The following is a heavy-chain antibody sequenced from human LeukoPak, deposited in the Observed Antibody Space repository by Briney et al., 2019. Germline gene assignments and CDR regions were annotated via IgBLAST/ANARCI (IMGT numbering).Heavy chain of an antibody. CDR3: AEGIAVAGGYWYFDI. J-gene: IGHJ2*01. D-gene: IGHD6-19*01. CDR2: IYYSGST. CDR1: GGSFSRSSYY. Sequence: SETLSLTCTVSGGSFSRSSYYWVWIRQPPGKGLEWIGSIYYSGSTYYNPSLKSRVTISVDTSKNQFSLKLSSATAADTAVYYCAEGIAVAGGYWYFDIWGRGTLVTVSS. V-gene: IGHV4-39*01.